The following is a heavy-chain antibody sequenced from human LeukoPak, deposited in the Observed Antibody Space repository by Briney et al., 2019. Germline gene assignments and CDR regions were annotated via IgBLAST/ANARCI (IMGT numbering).Heavy chain of an antibody. D-gene: IGHD2-2*02. Sequence: GGSLRLSCAASGFTFSNAWMSWVRQAPGKGLEWVGRIKSKTDGGTTDYAAPVKGRFTISREDSTNTLYLQMNSLKTEDTAVYYCTTAPHRYCSSTSCYSSYYWGQGTLVTVSS. CDR1: GFTFSNAW. CDR3: TTAPHRYCSSTSCYSSYY. J-gene: IGHJ4*02. CDR2: IKSKTDGGTT. V-gene: IGHV3-15*01.